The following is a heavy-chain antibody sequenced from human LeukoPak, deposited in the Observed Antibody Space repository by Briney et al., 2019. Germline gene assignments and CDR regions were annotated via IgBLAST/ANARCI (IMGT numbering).Heavy chain of an antibody. Sequence: GGSLRLSCAASGFTFSSYAMHWVRQAPGKGLGWVAVISYDGSNKFYTDSVKGRFTISRDNSKNTLYLQMNRLRAEDTAVYYCARAFIHAPSGAFDIWGQGTMVTVSS. V-gene: IGHV3-30*04. D-gene: IGHD2-21*01. CDR2: ISYDGSNK. J-gene: IGHJ3*02. CDR3: ARAFIHAPSGAFDI. CDR1: GFTFSSYA.